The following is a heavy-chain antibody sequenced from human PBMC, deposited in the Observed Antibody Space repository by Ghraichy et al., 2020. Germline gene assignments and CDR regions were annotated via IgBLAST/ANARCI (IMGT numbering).Heavy chain of an antibody. Sequence: GGSLRLSCAASGFTVSSNYMSWVRQAPGKGLEWVSVIYSGGSTYYADSVKGRFTISRDNSKNTLYLQMNSLRAEDTAVYYCARPHSSGWYDDWGQGTLVTVSS. J-gene: IGHJ5*02. CDR2: IYSGGST. V-gene: IGHV3-66*01. D-gene: IGHD6-19*01. CDR1: GFTVSSNY. CDR3: ARPHSSGWYDD.